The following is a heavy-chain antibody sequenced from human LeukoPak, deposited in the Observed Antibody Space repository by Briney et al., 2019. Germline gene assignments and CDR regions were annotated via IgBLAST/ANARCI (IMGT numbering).Heavy chain of an antibody. CDR1: GGSISSYY. CDR3: ARTISDSSGYYYSDY. D-gene: IGHD3-22*01. Sequence: SETLSLTCSVSGGSISSYYWSWIRQPPGKELEWIGYIYYSGRTYYIPSLKSRVTISVDTSKNQFSLSLSSVTAADTAVYYCARTISDSSGYYYSDYWGQGTLVTVSS. CDR2: IYYSGRT. V-gene: IGHV4-59*08. J-gene: IGHJ4*02.